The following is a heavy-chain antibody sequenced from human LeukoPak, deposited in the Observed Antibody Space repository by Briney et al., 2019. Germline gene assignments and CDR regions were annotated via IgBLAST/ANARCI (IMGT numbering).Heavy chain of an antibody. CDR1: GYTFNGYY. J-gene: IGHJ6*03. Sequence: ASVTVSCKASGYTFNGYYMHWVRQAPGQGLEWMGWINPNSGGTNYAQKFQGRVTMTRDTSIRTAYMELSRLRSDDTAVYYCARGLQYYYYYYYMDVWGKGTTVTISS. V-gene: IGHV1-2*02. CDR3: ARGLQYYYYYYYMDV. CDR2: INPNSGGT.